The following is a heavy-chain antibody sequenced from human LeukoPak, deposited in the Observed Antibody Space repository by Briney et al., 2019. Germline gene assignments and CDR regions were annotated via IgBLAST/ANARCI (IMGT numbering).Heavy chain of an antibody. V-gene: IGHV4-59*01. J-gene: IGHJ2*01. CDR1: GGSISNYF. Sequence: SETLSLTCTVSGGSISNYFWNWIRQSPGKRLEWIGFVYNGGSTNYNPSLKSRVTMSVDTSKNQFSLKMSYVTAADTAMYYCARVRSGSYYRWYFDLWGRGTLVTVSS. D-gene: IGHD1-26*01. CDR2: VYNGGST. CDR3: ARVRSGSYYRWYFDL.